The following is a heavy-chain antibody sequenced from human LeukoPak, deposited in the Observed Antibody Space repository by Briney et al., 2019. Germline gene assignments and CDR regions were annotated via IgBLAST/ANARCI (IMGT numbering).Heavy chain of an antibody. V-gene: IGHV3-74*01. J-gene: IGHJ4*02. CDR3: ARDRLYYDSSGTLDY. CDR2: INSDGSST. D-gene: IGHD3-22*01. Sequence: GGSLRLSCAASGFTFSSYWMHWVRQAPGKGLVWVSRINSDGSSTSYADSVKGRFTISRDNAKNTLCLQMNSLRAEDTAVYYCARDRLYYDSSGTLDYWGQGTLVTVSS. CDR1: GFTFSSYW.